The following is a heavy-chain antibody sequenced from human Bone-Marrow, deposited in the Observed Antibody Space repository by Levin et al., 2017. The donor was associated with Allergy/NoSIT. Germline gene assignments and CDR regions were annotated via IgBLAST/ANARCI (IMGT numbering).Heavy chain of an antibody. D-gene: IGHD6-13*01. Sequence: ASVKVSCSVSGYTFSDYYIHWVRQTPGQGLEWIGWIDPTRGDTKFAEKFHARVVLTRNSSISTAYMELGRLRSDDTALYYCARGGTSSNDYWGQGTLVSVSS. V-gene: IGHV1-2*02. CDR1: GYTFSDYY. J-gene: IGHJ4*02. CDR3: ARGGTSSNDY. CDR2: IDPTRGDT.